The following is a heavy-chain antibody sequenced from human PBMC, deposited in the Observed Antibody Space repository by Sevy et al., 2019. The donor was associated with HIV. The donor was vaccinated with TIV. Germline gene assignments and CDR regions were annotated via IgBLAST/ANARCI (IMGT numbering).Heavy chain of an antibody. D-gene: IGHD3-10*01. J-gene: IGHJ6*02. V-gene: IGHV3-49*04. CDR1: GFTFGDYA. CDR2: IRSKAYGGTT. CDR3: TGVWIRGAVIYYYYGMDV. Sequence: GGSLRISCTASGFTFGDYAMSWVRQAPGKGLEWVGFIRSKAYGGTTEYAASVKGRFTISRDDSKSIAYLQMNSLKTEDTAVYYVTGVWIRGAVIYYYYGMDVWGQGTTVTVSS.